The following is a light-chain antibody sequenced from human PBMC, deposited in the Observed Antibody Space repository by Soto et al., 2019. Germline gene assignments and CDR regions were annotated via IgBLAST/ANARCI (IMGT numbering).Light chain of an antibody. J-gene: IGKJ1*01. CDR2: AAS. V-gene: IGKV1-12*01. Sequence: DIQMTQSPSSVSASVGDRVTITCRASQSISTWLAWYQKKPGKAPNLLISAASNLQSGAPSRFSGSGSGTDFTLIISSLQPEDFATYYCQQAISFPRTFGQGTQVEIK. CDR3: QQAISFPRT. CDR1: QSISTW.